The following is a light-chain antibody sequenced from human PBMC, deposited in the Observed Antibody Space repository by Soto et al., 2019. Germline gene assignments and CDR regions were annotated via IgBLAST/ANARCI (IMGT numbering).Light chain of an antibody. CDR2: AAS. CDR1: QGISSY. V-gene: IGKV1-8*01. Sequence: AIRMTQSPASFSASTGDRVTITCRASQGISSYLAWYQQKPGKAPKLLIYAASTLQSGVPSRFRGSGSGTDFTLTISCLQSEDFATYYCQQYYSSPLTFGQGTKV. J-gene: IGKJ1*01. CDR3: QQYYSSPLT.